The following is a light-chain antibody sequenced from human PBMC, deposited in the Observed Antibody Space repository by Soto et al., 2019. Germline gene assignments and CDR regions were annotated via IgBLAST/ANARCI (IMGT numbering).Light chain of an antibody. CDR1: QSVSSSY. CDR2: GAS. V-gene: IGKV3-20*01. CDR3: QQYGSSQWT. J-gene: IGKJ1*01. Sequence: EIVLTQSPGTLSLSPGERATLSCRASQSVSSSYLAWYQQKPGQAPRLLIYGASSRATGIPDRFSGSGSGTDSTLTISRLEPEDFAVYYCQQYGSSQWTFGQGTRWIS.